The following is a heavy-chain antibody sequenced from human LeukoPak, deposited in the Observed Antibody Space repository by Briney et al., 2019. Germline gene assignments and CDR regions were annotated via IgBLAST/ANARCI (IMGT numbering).Heavy chain of an antibody. CDR3: ARGRNSSDYGMDV. CDR1: GFTFSDYY. D-gene: IGHD6-25*01. J-gene: IGHJ6*02. CDR2: INHSGST. V-gene: IGHV4-34*01. Sequence: GSLRLSCAASGFTFSDYYMSWIRQPPGKGLEWIGEINHSGSTNYNPSLKSRVTISVDTSKNQFSLKLSSVTAADTAVYYCARGRNSSDYGMDVWGQGTTVTVPS.